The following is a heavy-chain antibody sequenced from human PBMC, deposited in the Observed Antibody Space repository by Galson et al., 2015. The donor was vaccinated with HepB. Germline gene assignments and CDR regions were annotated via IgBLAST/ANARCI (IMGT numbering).Heavy chain of an antibody. CDR2: IWFDGSNK. J-gene: IGHJ6*02. CDR1: GFSFSYYA. V-gene: IGHV3-33*01. Sequence: SLRRSCAASGFSFSYYAMHWVRQAPGKGLEWVAVIWFDGSNKYYADSVKGRFTISRDNYKSTLYLQMKSLRAEDTAVYYCARIPTRASTVYYYYGMDVWGQGTTVTVSS. CDR3: ARIPTRASTVYYYYGMDV. D-gene: IGHD1-26*01.